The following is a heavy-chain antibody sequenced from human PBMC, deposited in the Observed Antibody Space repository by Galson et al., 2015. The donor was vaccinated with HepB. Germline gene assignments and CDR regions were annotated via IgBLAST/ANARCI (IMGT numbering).Heavy chain of an antibody. V-gene: IGHV4-34*01. CDR3: ARGVPLYYGSGRRYYYMDV. D-gene: IGHD3-10*01. CDR2: INHSGST. Sequence: GKGLEWIGEINHSGSTNYNPSLKSRVTISVDTSKNQFSLKVKSVTAADTTIYYCARGVPLYYGSGRRYYYMDVWGEGTTVTVSS. J-gene: IGHJ6*03.